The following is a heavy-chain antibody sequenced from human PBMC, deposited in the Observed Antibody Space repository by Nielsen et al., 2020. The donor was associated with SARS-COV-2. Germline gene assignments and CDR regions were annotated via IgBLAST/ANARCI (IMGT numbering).Heavy chain of an antibody. D-gene: IGHD2-15*01. CDR2: ISYDGSNK. J-gene: IGHJ6*02. V-gene: IGHV3-30*03. CDR3: AVDIADNPYYYYYGMDV. CDR1: GFTFSSYG. Sequence: GGSLRLSCAASGFTFSSYGMHWVRQAPGKGLEWVAVISYDGSNKYYADSVKGRFTISRDNSKNTLYLQMNSLRAEDTAVYYCAVDIADNPYYYYYGMDVWGQGTTVTVSS.